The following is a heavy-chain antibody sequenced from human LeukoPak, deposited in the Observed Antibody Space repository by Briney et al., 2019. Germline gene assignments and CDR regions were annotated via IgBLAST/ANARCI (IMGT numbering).Heavy chain of an antibody. V-gene: IGHV3-74*01. CDR3: AKVALHWYFDL. CDR1: GFTFSSYW. J-gene: IGHJ2*01. D-gene: IGHD2-15*01. CDR2: INSDGSST. Sequence: GGSLRLSCAASGFTFSSYWMHWVRQAPGKGLVWVSRINSDGSSTSYADPVKGRFTISRDNAKNTLYLQMNSLRAEDTAVYYCAKVALHWYFDLWGRGTLVTVSS.